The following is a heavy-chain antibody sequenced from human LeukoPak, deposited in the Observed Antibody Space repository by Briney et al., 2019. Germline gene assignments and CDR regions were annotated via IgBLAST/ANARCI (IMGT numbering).Heavy chain of an antibody. D-gene: IGHD3-22*01. CDR2: IYDSGST. CDR1: GGSIRSSYYY. Sequence: SETLSLTCTVSGGSIRSSYYYWGWIRQPPGKGLEWIGSIYDSGSTYYNPSLKSRVTISVDTSKNQFSLKLNSVTAADTAVYYCARGPSYYYDSSGYYLLHAFDIWGQGTMVTVSS. V-gene: IGHV4-39*07. CDR3: ARGPSYYYDSSGYYLLHAFDI. J-gene: IGHJ3*02.